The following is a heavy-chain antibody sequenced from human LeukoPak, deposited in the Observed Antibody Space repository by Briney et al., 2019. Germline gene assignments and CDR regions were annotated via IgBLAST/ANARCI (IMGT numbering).Heavy chain of an antibody. V-gene: IGHV3-74*03. CDR3: ARDGVATIPLDY. CDR1: GFTFSSYW. CDR2: VNFDGSST. J-gene: IGHJ4*02. Sequence: PGGSLRLSCAASGFTFSSYWMHWVRQAPGKGLVWVSRVNFDGSSTKYADSVKGRFTIPRDNAKNTLYLQMNSLRAEDTAVYYCARDGVATIPLDYWGQGTLVTVSS. D-gene: IGHD5-12*01.